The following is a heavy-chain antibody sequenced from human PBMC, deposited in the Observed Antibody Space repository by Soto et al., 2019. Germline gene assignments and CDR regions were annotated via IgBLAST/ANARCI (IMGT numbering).Heavy chain of an antibody. V-gene: IGHV3-30-3*01. CDR1: GFTFSSYA. J-gene: IGHJ6*02. CDR3: ARGGRGSRNYYGMDV. D-gene: IGHD2-15*01. CDR2: ISYDGSNK. Sequence: GGSLRLSCSASGFTFSSYAMHWVRQAQGKGLEWVAVISYDGSNKYYADSVKGRFTISRDNSKNTLYLQMNSLRAEDTAVCYCARGGRGSRNYYGMDVWGQGTTVTVSS.